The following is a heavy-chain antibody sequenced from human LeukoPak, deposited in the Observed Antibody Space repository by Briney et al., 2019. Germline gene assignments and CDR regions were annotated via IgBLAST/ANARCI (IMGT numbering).Heavy chain of an antibody. Sequence: SETLSLTCTVSGGSISSSSYYWGWIRQPPGKGLEWIGYISYSGSTNYNPSLKSRVTISVDTSKNLFFLKLTSVTVADTALYYCARGNANWGQGTLVTVSS. V-gene: IGHV4-61*03. CDR3: ARGNAN. CDR2: ISYSGST. CDR1: GGSISSSSYY. J-gene: IGHJ4*02.